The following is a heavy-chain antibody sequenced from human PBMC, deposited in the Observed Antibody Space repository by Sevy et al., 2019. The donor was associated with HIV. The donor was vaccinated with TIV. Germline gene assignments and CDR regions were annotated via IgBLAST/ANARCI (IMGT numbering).Heavy chain of an antibody. CDR2: LYSTGST. Sequence: SETLSLTCSVSGGSISSSSYYWGWIRQPPGKGLEWIGSLYSTGSTSYNPSLRSRVTVSADTSKNQFSLKLDSVSAADTAVYYCATPHANGACEGTGGYFDIWGRGTLVTVSP. CDR1: GGSISSSSYY. J-gene: IGHJ2*01. CDR3: ATPHANGACEGTGGYFDI. D-gene: IGHD2-2*01. V-gene: IGHV4-39*01.